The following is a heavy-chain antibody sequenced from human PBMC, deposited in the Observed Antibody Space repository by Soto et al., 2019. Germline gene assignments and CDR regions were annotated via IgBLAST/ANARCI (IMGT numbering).Heavy chain of an antibody. CDR2: IWYDGSNK. CDR3: ARDLIYYDSSGYPVLGL. D-gene: IGHD3-22*01. Sequence: PGGSLRLSCAASGFTFSSYGMHWVRQAPGKGLEWVAVIWYDGSNKYYADSVKGRFTISRDNSKNTLYLQMNSLRAEDTAVYYCARDLIYYDSSGYPVLGLWGRGTLVTVSS. J-gene: IGHJ2*01. V-gene: IGHV3-33*01. CDR1: GFTFSSYG.